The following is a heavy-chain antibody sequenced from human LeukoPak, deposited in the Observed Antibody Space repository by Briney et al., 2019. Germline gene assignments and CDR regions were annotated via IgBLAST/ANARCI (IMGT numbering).Heavy chain of an antibody. CDR2: ISGSGGST. Sequence: GGSLRLSCAASGFTFSSYAMSWVRQAPGKRLEWVSAISGSGGSTYYADSVKGRFTISRDNSKNTLYLQMNSLRAADTAVYYCAKGPYYDFWSGYYPSWGQGTLVTVSS. V-gene: IGHV3-23*01. CDR3: AKGPYYDFWSGYYPS. D-gene: IGHD3-3*01. J-gene: IGHJ4*02. CDR1: GFTFSSYA.